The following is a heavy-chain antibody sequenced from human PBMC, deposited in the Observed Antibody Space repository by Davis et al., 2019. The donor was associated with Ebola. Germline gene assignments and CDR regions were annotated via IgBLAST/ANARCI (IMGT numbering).Heavy chain of an antibody. Sequence: AASVKVSCKASGGTFSSYAISWVRQAPGQGLEWMGWMNPNSGNTGYAQKFQGRVTMTRNTSISTAYMELSSLRAEDTAVYYCANGPGGIAVAGFDYWGQGTLVTVSS. D-gene: IGHD6-19*01. V-gene: IGHV1-8*02. CDR3: ANGPGGIAVAGFDY. CDR2: MNPNSGNT. CDR1: GGTFSSYA. J-gene: IGHJ4*02.